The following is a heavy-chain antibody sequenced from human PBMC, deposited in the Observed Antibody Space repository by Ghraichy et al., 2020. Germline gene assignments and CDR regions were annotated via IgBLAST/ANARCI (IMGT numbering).Heavy chain of an antibody. CDR1: GDSIISSSYY. CDR3: ARRAGGYQYFYGLDV. D-gene: IGHD2-15*01. CDR2: IYYSGTT. Sequence: SQTLSLTCSVSGDSIISSSYYWDWIRQPPGKGLEWIGSIYYSGTTYYSPPLKTRVTLSIDTSKNQFSLRLNSVTATDTAVYYCARRAGGYQYFYGLDVWGQGTTVIVSS. J-gene: IGHJ6*02. V-gene: IGHV4-39*01.